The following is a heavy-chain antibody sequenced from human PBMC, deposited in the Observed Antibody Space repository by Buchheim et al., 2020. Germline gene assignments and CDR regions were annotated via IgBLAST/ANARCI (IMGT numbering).Heavy chain of an antibody. D-gene: IGHD5-12*01. Sequence: EVQLVESGGGLVQPGGSLRLSCAASGFTFSSYWMHWVRQAPGKGLVWVSRINSDGSSTSYADSVKGRFTISRDNAKNMVYLEMNSLRAKDTAVYYCARDPPYSGWAFESWGQGTL. V-gene: IGHV3-74*01. CDR2: INSDGSST. CDR1: GFTFSSYW. CDR3: ARDPPYSGWAFES. J-gene: IGHJ4*02.